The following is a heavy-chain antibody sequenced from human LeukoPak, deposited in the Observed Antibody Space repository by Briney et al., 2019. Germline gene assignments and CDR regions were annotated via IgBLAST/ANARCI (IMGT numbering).Heavy chain of an antibody. Sequence: GGSLRLSCAASGFTFSSYAMSWVRQAPGKGLEWVSAISGSGGSTYYADSVKGRFTISRDNSKNTLYLQMNSLRAEDAAVYYCARSVRGVIIGFDPWGQGTLVTVSS. CDR1: GFTFSSYA. V-gene: IGHV3-23*01. D-gene: IGHD3-10*01. CDR2: ISGSGGST. CDR3: ARSVRGVIIGFDP. J-gene: IGHJ5*02.